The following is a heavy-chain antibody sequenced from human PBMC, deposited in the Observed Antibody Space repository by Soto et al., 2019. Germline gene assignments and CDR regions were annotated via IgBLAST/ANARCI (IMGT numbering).Heavy chain of an antibody. CDR1: GYSFTSYW. CDR2: IYPGDSDT. J-gene: IGHJ4*02. CDR3: ASQIAAAGHHGGGFDY. V-gene: IGHV5-51*01. D-gene: IGHD6-13*01. Sequence: GESLKISCKGSGYSFTSYWIGWVRQMPGKGLEWMGIIYPGDSDTRYSPSFQGQVTISADKSISTAYLQWSSLKASDTAMYYCASQIAAAGHHGGGFDYWGQGTLVTVSS.